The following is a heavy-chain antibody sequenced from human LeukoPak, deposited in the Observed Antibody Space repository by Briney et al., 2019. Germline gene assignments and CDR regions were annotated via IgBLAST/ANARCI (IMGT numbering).Heavy chain of an antibody. CDR2: INTDGSTT. J-gene: IGHJ4*02. CDR3: ARNSGSNRPVDC. CDR1: GFTFSSYW. D-gene: IGHD1-26*01. V-gene: IGHV3-74*01. Sequence: GRSLRLSCAASGFTFSSYWMHWGRKAPGKGLVWISGINTDGSTTSCADSVKGRFTISRDNATNTLYLQMNSLRAEDTAVYYCARNSGSNRPVDCWGQGTLVAVSS.